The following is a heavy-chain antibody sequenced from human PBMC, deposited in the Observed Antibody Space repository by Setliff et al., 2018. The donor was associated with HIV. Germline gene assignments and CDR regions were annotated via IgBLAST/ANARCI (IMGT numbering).Heavy chain of an antibody. J-gene: IGHJ6*02. CDR3: ASSITVAGGRSFYYYAMDV. V-gene: IGHV5-51*01. D-gene: IGHD1-20*01. CDR1: GYSFTSYW. CDR2: INPGDSDI. Sequence: PGESLKISCKASGYSFTSYWIGWARQMPGKGLEWMGIINPGDSDIRYSPSFRGQVTISVDKSINTAYLQWSSLKASDTAMYYCASSITVAGGRSFYYYAMDVWGQGTTVTVSS.